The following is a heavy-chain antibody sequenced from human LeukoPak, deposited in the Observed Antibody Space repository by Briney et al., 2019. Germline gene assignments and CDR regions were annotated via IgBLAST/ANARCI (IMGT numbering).Heavy chain of an antibody. CDR2: ISWNSGSI. Sequence: PGRSLRLSCAASGFTFDDYAMHWVRQAPGKGLEWVSGISWNSGSIGYADSVKGRFTISRDNAKNSLYLQMNSLRAEDTALYYCAKAQGTTVVTLFDSWGQGTLVTVSS. V-gene: IGHV3-9*01. D-gene: IGHD4-23*01. CDR1: GFTFDDYA. CDR3: AKAQGTTVVTLFDS. J-gene: IGHJ4*02.